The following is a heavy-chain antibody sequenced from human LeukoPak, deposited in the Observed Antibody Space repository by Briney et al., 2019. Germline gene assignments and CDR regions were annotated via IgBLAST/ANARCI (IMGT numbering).Heavy chain of an antibody. CDR2: IDPSDSYT. V-gene: IGHV5-10-1*01. J-gene: IGHJ4*02. D-gene: IGHD4-17*01. CDR3: ARHYGDSAPVSYFDY. CDR1: GYSFTSHW. Sequence: GESLKISCKGSGYSFTSHWISWGRQMPGKGLEWMGSIDPSDSYTNYSPSFQGHVTISADKSISTAYLQWSSLKASDTAMYYCARHYGDSAPVSYFDYWGQGTLVTVSS.